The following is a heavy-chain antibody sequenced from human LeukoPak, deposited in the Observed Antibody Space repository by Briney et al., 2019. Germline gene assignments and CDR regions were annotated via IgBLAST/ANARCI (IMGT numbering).Heavy chain of an antibody. Sequence: GRSLRLSCAASGFTFDDYAMHWVRQAPGKGLEWVSGISWNSGSIGYADSVKGRFTISRDNAKNSLYLQTNSLRAEDTALYYCAKDPSSGTEGYFDYWGQGTLVTVSS. CDR3: AKDPSSGTEGYFDY. D-gene: IGHD6-13*01. J-gene: IGHJ4*02. V-gene: IGHV3-9*01. CDR2: ISWNSGSI. CDR1: GFTFDDYA.